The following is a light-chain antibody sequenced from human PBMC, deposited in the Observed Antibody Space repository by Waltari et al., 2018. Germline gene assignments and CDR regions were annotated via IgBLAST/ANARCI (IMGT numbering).Light chain of an antibody. J-gene: IGLJ2*01. CDR1: SRDIGSYNR. V-gene: IGLV2-18*02. Sequence: QSALTQPPSVSGSPGQSVTISCTGTSRDIGSYNRVSWYQQPPGTAPKLIIYEVTNLPSGVPDRFSGSKSGNTASLTISGLQAEDEADYYCNSYTGDRTVVFGGGTRLTVL. CDR2: EVT. CDR3: NSYTGDRTVV.